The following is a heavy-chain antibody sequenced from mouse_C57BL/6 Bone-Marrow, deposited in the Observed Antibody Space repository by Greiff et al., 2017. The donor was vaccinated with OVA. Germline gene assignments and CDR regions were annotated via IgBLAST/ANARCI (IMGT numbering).Heavy chain of an antibody. V-gene: IGHV14-4*01. J-gene: IGHJ2*01. Sequence: EVQLQQSGAELVRPGASVKLSCTASGFNIKDDYMHWVKQRPEQGLEWIGWIDPENGDTEYASKFQGKATITADTSSNTAYLQLSSLTSEDTAVNYCTTGTTVVAPDYWGQGTTLTVSS. CDR3: TTGTTVVAPDY. CDR2: IDPENGDT. CDR1: GFNIKDDY. D-gene: IGHD1-1*01.